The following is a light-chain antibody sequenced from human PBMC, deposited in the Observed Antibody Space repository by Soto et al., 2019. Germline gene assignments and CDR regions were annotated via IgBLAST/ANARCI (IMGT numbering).Light chain of an antibody. CDR2: GAF. V-gene: IGKV3-20*01. J-gene: IGKJ4*01. CDR1: QTVKNNY. Sequence: EVVLTQSPGTLSLSPGERVTLYCRPSQTVKNNYLAWYQQKPGRAPRLLIFGAFNRATGIPDRFSGSVSGTDFTLTISRLEPEDFAMYYCQQYDTSPLTFGGGTTVDI. CDR3: QQYDTSPLT.